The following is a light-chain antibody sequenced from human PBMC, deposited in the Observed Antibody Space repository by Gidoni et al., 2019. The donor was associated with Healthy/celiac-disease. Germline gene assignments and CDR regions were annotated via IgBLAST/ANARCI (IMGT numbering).Light chain of an antibody. CDR3: QQSYSTPYT. Sequence: DIQMTKYPSSLSASVGDRVTITCRASQSISSYLNWYQQKPGKVPKLLIYAASSLQSGVPSRFSGSESGTDFTLTISSLQPEAFATYYCQQSYSTPYTFGQGTKLEIK. CDR2: AAS. V-gene: IGKV1-39*01. J-gene: IGKJ2*01. CDR1: QSISSY.